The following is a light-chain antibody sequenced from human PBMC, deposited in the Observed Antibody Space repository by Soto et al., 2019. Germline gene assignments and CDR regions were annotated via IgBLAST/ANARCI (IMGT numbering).Light chain of an antibody. V-gene: IGKV1-39*01. CDR3: QQSYSTPWT. CDR1: QSISTF. Sequence: DIQMTQSPSSLSASVGDRVTITCRASQSISTFLNWYQQKPGKAPKLLIYAASSLQSAVPSRFSGRGSGTDFTLAISSLQAEDSATYYCQQSYSTPWTFGQGTKVEIE. J-gene: IGKJ1*01. CDR2: AAS.